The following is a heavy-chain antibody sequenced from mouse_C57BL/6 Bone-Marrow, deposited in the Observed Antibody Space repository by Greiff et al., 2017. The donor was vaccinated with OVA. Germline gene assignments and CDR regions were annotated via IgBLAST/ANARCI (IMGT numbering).Heavy chain of an antibody. CDR1: GYSITSGYY. J-gene: IGHJ1*03. D-gene: IGHD2-1*01. Sequence: EVKLVESGPGLVKPSQSLSLTCSVTGYSITSGYYWNWIRQFPGNKLEWMGYISYDGSNNYNPSLKNRISITRDTSKNQFFLKLNSVTTEDTATYYCASGAYYGNSYWYFDVWGTGTTVTVSS. CDR2: ISYDGSN. V-gene: IGHV3-6*01. CDR3: ASGAYYGNSYWYFDV.